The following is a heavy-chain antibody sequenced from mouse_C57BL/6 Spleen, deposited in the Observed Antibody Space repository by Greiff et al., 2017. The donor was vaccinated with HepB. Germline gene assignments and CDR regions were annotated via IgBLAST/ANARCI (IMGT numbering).Heavy chain of an antibody. Sequence: QVQLKESGAELAKPGASVKLSCKASGYTFTSYWMHWVKQRPGQGLEWIGYINPSSGYTKYNQKFKDKATLTADESSSTAYMQLSSLTYEDSAVYYCASRDYGNYVGDYAMDYWGQGTSVTVSS. V-gene: IGHV1-7*01. CDR2: INPSSGYT. J-gene: IGHJ4*01. CDR1: GYTFTSYW. D-gene: IGHD2-1*01. CDR3: ASRDYGNYVGDYAMDY.